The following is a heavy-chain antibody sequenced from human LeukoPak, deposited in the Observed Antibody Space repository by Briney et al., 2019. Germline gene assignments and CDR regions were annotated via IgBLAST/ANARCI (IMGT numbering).Heavy chain of an antibody. D-gene: IGHD5/OR15-5a*01. CDR3: AKDQVSQHWPLYYFDH. V-gene: IGHV3-30*18. J-gene: IGHJ4*02. CDR2: ISYDGTQK. CDR1: GFTVSGFGFNTYG. Sequence: GGSLRLSCAASGFTVSGFGFNTYGMPWVRQAPGKGLEWVAVISYDGTQKYYVDSVKGRFTISRDNSKNTLYLEMNSLRTEDTAVYYCAKDQVSQHWPLYYFDHWGQGTLVTVSS.